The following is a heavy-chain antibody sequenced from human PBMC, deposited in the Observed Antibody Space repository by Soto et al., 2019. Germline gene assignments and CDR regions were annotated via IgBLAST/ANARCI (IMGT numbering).Heavy chain of an antibody. J-gene: IGHJ5*02. Sequence: SETLSLTCTVSGGSISSSSYYWGWIRQPPGKGLEWIGSIYHSGSTNYNPSLKSRVTISVDKSKNQFSLKLTSMTAADTAVYYCATLPPRIVVVLSPFPSWGQGTPVTVSS. CDR3: ATLPPRIVVVLSPFPS. D-gene: IGHD2-15*01. CDR2: IYHSGST. CDR1: GGSISSSSYY. V-gene: IGHV4-39*07.